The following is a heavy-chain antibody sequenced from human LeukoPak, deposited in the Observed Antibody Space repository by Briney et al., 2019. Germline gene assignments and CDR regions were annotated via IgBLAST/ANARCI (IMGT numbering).Heavy chain of an antibody. V-gene: IGHV3-30*02. CDR1: GFTFSSYG. D-gene: IGHD1-7*01. CDR3: ARALNWNYVLNY. Sequence: GGSLRLSCAASGFTFSSYGMHWVRQAPGKGLEWVAFIRYDGSNKYYADSVKGRFTISRDNSKNTLYLQMNSLRAEDTAVYYCARALNWNYVLNYWGQGTLVTVSS. J-gene: IGHJ4*02. CDR2: IRYDGSNK.